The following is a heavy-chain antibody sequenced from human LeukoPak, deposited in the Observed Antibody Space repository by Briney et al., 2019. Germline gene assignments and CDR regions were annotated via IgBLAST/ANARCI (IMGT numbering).Heavy chain of an antibody. CDR3: AKDQGGDIRHMDV. J-gene: IGHJ6*03. Sequence: TGGSLRLSCAASGFTFSSYAMSWVRQAPGKGLEWVSAISGSGGSTYYADSVKGRFTISRDNSKNTLYLQMNSLRPEDTAVYYCAKDQGGDIRHMDVWGKGTTVTVSS. CDR2: ISGSGGST. D-gene: IGHD2-21*01. CDR1: GFTFSSYA. V-gene: IGHV3-23*01.